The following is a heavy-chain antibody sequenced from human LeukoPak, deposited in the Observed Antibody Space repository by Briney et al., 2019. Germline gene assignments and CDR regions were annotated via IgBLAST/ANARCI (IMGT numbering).Heavy chain of an antibody. CDR2: IYPGDSDT. J-gene: IGHJ4*02. CDR3: ASTNTAYSSSWYY. CDR1: GYRFTSYW. V-gene: IGHV5-51*01. Sequence: GESLKISCKGSGYRFTSYWIGWVRQLPGKGLEWMGIIYPGDSDTRYSPSFQGQVTISADKSISTAYLQWSSLKASDTARYYCASTNTAYSSSWYYWGQGTLVTVSS. D-gene: IGHD6-13*01.